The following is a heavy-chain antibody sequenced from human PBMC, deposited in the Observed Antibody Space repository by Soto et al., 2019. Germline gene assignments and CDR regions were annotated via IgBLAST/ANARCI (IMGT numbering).Heavy chain of an antibody. CDR3: ARAREPEYSSAIFFDI. D-gene: IGHD5-18*01. Sequence: GGSLRLSXAASGFKFRNYAIHWVRQAPGKGLEWLAVIWFDGSKKYYADSVKGRFTISRDNSKNTVYLDMNSLTADDSGVFYCARAREPEYSSAIFFDIWGQGALVTVSS. CDR2: IWFDGSKK. CDR1: GFKFRNYA. V-gene: IGHV3-33*01. J-gene: IGHJ4*02.